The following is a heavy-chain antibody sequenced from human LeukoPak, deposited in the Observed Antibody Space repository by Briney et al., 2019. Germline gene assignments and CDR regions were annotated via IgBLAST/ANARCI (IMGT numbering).Heavy chain of an antibody. V-gene: IGHV4-39*07. J-gene: IGHJ4*02. CDR2: IYYSGST. D-gene: IGHD1-26*01. CDR1: GGSISSSSYY. CDR3: ARPRIGAVGDDY. Sequence: SETLSLTCTVSGGSISSSSYYWGWIRQPPGKGLEWIGSIYYSGSTYYNPSLKSRVTISVDTSKNQFSLKLSSVTAADTAVYYCARPRIGAVGDDYRGQGTLVTVSS.